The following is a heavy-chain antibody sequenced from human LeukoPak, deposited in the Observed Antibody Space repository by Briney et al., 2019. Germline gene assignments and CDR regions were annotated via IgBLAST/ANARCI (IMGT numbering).Heavy chain of an antibody. J-gene: IGHJ4*01. CDR1: GASISSYH. D-gene: IGHD6-19*01. CDR3: ARDKTPHGAGFDY. CDR2: IYNNGTI. V-gene: IGHV4-4*07. Sequence: SETLSLTCTVSGASISSYHWNWIRQPAGKGLEWIGCIYNNGTIDYNPSLKSRVTMSGDTSKNLFSLRLTSLTAADTAVYYCARDKTPHGAGFDYWGHGRLVTVSS.